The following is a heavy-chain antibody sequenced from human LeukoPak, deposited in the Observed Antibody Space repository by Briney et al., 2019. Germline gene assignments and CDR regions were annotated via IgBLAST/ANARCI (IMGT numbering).Heavy chain of an antibody. CDR1: GTSINNYY. J-gene: IGHJ3*02. Sequence: SETLSLTCTVSGTSINNYYWSWFRQPAGKGLEWIGRIYFSGSTYYNPSLKSRITMSLDTSKNQFSLNLRFVTAADTAVYFCAREMAVAGPYTFDIWGQGTEVTVSS. CDR3: AREMAVAGPYTFDI. V-gene: IGHV4-4*07. D-gene: IGHD2-2*02. CDR2: IYFSGST.